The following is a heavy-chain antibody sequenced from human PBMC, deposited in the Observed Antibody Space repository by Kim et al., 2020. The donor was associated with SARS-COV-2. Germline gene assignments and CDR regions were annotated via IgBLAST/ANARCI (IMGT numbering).Heavy chain of an antibody. CDR1: GFTFSTYG. D-gene: IGHD3-16*01. Sequence: GGSLRLSCVASGFTFSTYGMSWVRQAPGEGLEWVSALSGSGATTYYAGSVKGRFTISRDNSKNTLYLQMNSLRAEDTAVYYCAKGVAWGFDYWGQGTLATVSS. CDR3: AKGVAWGFDY. J-gene: IGHJ4*02. V-gene: IGHV3-23*01. CDR2: LSGSGATT.